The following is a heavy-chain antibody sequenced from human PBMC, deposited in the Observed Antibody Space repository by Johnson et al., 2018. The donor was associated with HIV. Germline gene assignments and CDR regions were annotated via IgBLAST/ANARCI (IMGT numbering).Heavy chain of an antibody. CDR2: ILYDGSNK. Sequence: QVQLVESGGGLVQPGGSLRLSCAASGFTVSSNYMSWVRQAPGKGLEWVAFILYDGSNKYYADSVTGRFTISRDNSKNTLYLQMNSLRAEDTAAYYCARGLVIVGALPDAFDIWGQGTMVTVSS. D-gene: IGHD1-26*01. J-gene: IGHJ3*02. CDR1: GFTVSSNY. CDR3: ARGLVIVGALPDAFDI. V-gene: IGHV3-30*02.